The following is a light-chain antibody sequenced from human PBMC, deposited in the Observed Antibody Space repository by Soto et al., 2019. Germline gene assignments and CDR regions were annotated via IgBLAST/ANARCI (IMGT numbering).Light chain of an antibody. CDR2: GAS. CDR3: QQYNKWPPA. Sequence: DIVMTQSPATLSVSPGERATLSCRASQSVNSNLAWYQQKPGQAPRLLISGASTRATGIPARFSGSGSGTDFTLTISSLQSEDFAIYYCQQYNKWPPAFGQGTKVDI. J-gene: IGKJ1*01. CDR1: QSVNSN. V-gene: IGKV3-15*01.